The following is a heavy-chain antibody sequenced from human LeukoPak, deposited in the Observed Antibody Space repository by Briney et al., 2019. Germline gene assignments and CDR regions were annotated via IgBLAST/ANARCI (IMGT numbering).Heavy chain of an antibody. CDR2: ISAYNSDT. D-gene: IGHD3-22*01. V-gene: IGHV1-18*01. CDR1: VYTCTSYA. CDR3: ARERVRYYDSSGYLAY. J-gene: IGHJ4*02. Sequence: ASVKVSFKASVYTCTSYAISWVRQAPGQGLEWMGLISAYNSDTIYAQNLQGRVTMTTDTSTGTAYLELGSLRSDDTAVYYCARERVRYYDSSGYLAYWRQGTLVTVSS.